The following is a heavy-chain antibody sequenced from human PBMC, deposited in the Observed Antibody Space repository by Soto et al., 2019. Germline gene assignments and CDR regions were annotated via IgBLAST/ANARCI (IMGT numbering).Heavy chain of an antibody. CDR2: INPSGGST. Sequence: APVKVSCKASGYTFTSYYMHWVRQAPGQGLEWMGIINPSGGSTSYAQKFQGRVTMTRDTSTSTVYMELSSLRSEDTAVYYCAREGAAAAPFDYWGQGTLVTVSS. CDR1: GYTFTSYY. V-gene: IGHV1-46*01. CDR3: AREGAAAAPFDY. D-gene: IGHD6-13*01. J-gene: IGHJ4*02.